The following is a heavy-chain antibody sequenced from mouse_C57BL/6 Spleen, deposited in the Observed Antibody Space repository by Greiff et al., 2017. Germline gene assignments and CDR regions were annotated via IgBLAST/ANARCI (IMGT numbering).Heavy chain of an antibody. CDR3: ARSYYGSSPWYFDG. CDR2: INPNNGGT. Sequence: VHVQQSGPELVKPGASAKIPCKASGYTFTDYNMDWVKQSHGKSLEWIGDINPNNGGTIYNQKFKGKATLTVDKSSSTAYMELRSLTSEDTAVYYGARSYYGSSPWYFDGWGTGTTVTVSS. D-gene: IGHD1-1*01. J-gene: IGHJ1*03. V-gene: IGHV1-18*01. CDR1: GYTFTDYN.